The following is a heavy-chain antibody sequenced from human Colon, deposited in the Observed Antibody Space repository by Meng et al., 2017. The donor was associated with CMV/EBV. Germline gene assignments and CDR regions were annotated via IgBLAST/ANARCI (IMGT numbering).Heavy chain of an antibody. V-gene: IGHV3-73*01. CDR3: VRAPGGYCSRVNCYLDS. J-gene: IGHJ4*02. Sequence: GGSLRLSCAASGFTFSGSAMHWVRQAPGKGLEWVGRIRSKDNNYATTYAESVKGRFIISRDDSKNTAYLQMNSLKTEDTAVYYCVRAPGGYCSRVNCYLDSWGQGTPVTVSS. D-gene: IGHD2-15*01. CDR2: IRSKDNNYAT. CDR1: GFTFSGSA.